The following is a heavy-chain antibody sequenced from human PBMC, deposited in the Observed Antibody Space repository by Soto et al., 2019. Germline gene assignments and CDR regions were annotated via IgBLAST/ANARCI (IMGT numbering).Heavy chain of an antibody. Sequence: PSQTLSLTCDISGDSVSSNSAAWNWIRQTPSRGLEWLGRTYYRSKWYINYAVSVKSRITVNPDTSKNQFSLQLNSVTPEDTAVYYCARGHGPPPVATIPGYFDYWGQGTLVTVSS. D-gene: IGHD5-12*01. V-gene: IGHV6-1*01. CDR3: ARGHGPPPVATIPGYFDY. CDR2: TYYRSKWYI. CDR1: GDSVSSNSAA. J-gene: IGHJ4*02.